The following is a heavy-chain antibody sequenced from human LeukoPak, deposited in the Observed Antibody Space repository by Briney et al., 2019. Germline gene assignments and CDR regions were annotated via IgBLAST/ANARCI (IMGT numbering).Heavy chain of an antibody. CDR1: GGTFSSYA. CDR2: IIPIFGTA. V-gene: IGHV1-69*01. J-gene: IGHJ2*01. CDR3: ARVFGSPVVPAATTPDIDWYFDL. D-gene: IGHD2-2*01. Sequence: SVKVSCKASGGTFSSYAISWVRQAPGQGLEWMGGIIPIFGTANYAQKFQGRVTITADESTSTAYMELSSLRSEDTAVYYCARVFGSPVVPAATTPDIDWYFDLWGRGTLVTVSS.